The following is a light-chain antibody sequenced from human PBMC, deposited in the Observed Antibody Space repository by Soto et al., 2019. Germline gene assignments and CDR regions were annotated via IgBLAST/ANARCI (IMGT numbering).Light chain of an antibody. Sequence: QSVLTQPPSVSEAPRQRVTISCSGSSSNIGNNAVNWYQQLPGKAPKLLIYYDDLLPPGVSDRFSGSKSGTSASLAISGLQYEDEADYYCAAWDDSLNGPVFGGGTKLTVL. J-gene: IGLJ2*01. CDR1: SSNIGNNA. CDR2: YDD. CDR3: AAWDDSLNGPV. V-gene: IGLV1-36*01.